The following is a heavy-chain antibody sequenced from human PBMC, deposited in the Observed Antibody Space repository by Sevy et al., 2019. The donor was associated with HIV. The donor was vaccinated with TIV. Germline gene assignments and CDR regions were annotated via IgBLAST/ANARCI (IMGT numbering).Heavy chain of an antibody. V-gene: IGHV3-30*04. Sequence: GGSLRLSCAASGFTFSSYAMHWVRQAPGKGLEWVAVISYDGSNKYYADSVKGGFTISRDNSKNTLYLQMNSLRAEDTAVYYCARDGSGWYFDYWGQGTLVTVSS. CDR1: GFTFSSYA. CDR3: ARDGSGWYFDY. CDR2: ISYDGSNK. J-gene: IGHJ4*02. D-gene: IGHD6-19*01.